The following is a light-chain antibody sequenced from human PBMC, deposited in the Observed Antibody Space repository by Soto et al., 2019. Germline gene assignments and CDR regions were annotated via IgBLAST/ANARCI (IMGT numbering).Light chain of an antibody. V-gene: IGKV4-1*01. Sequence: DIQMTQSPSSVSASAGDRVTITCRASQGISNWLAWYQQKPGQPPKLLIYWASTRESGVPDRFSGSGSGTDFTLTINSLQAEDVAVYYCQQYYSPPLTFGGGTKVDIK. CDR2: WAS. CDR3: QQYYSPPLT. CDR1: QGISNW. J-gene: IGKJ4*01.